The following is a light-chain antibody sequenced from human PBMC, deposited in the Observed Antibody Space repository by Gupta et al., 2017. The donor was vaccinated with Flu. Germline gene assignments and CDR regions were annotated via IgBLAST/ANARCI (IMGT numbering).Light chain of an antibody. CDR2: KAS. Sequence: GDRVTITCRVSQTISSWLAWYQQRPGKAPNLLIYKASTLESGVPSRFSGSGSGTEFILTISSLQPDEFATYYFQHYNTYPWTFGQGTKVEVK. V-gene: IGKV1-5*03. J-gene: IGKJ1*01. CDR1: QTISSW. CDR3: QHYNTYPWT.